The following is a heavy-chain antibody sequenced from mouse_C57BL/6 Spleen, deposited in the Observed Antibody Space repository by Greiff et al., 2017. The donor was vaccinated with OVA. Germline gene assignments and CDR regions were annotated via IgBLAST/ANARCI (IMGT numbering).Heavy chain of an antibody. J-gene: IGHJ2*01. CDR2: INYDGSST. CDR3: AREGAYDGYLDY. V-gene: IGHV5-16*01. CDR1: GFTFSDYY. D-gene: IGHD2-3*01. Sequence: DVMLVESEGGLVQPGSSMKLSCTASGFTFSDYYMAWVRQVPEKGLEWVANINYDGSSTYYLDSLKSRFIISRDNAKNMLYLQMSSLKSEDTATYYCAREGAYDGYLDYWGQGTTLTVSS.